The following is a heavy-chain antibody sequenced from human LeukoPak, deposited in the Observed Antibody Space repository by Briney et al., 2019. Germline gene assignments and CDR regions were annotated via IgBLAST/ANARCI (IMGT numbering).Heavy chain of an antibody. CDR2: VFYSGST. CDR3: ARGTPHSNWFDP. Sequence: SETLSLTCTVSGGSIDSNNYYWAWIRQPPGMGLECIGAVFYSGSTFYNPSLKSRVTISVDTSKSQFSLRLTSVTDADTALYYCARGTPHSNWFDPWGQGTLVTVSS. V-gene: IGHV4-39*07. D-gene: IGHD4-11*01. CDR1: GGSIDSNNYY. J-gene: IGHJ5*02.